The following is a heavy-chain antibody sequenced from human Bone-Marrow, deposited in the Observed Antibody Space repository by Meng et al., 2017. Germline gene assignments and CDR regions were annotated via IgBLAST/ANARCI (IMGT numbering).Heavy chain of an antibody. CDR1: GGTFSSYD. CDR2: IIPILGTA. J-gene: IGHJ5*02. V-gene: IGHV1-69*01. Sequence: QVQCVQSGVEVQKPWSSVKVSCKASGGTFSSYDISWVRQAPGQGLEWMGGIIPILGTANYAQKFQGRVTITADDSTSTAYMELSSLRSEDTAVYYCAREPGPRVGWFDPWGQGTLVTVSS. CDR3: AREPGPRVGWFDP. D-gene: IGHD1-26*01.